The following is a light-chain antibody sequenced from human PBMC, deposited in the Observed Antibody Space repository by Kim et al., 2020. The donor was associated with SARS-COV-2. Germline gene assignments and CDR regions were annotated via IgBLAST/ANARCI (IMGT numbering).Light chain of an antibody. CDR3: QQSYSTPIT. J-gene: IGKJ5*01. CDR2: DAS. CDR1: QSIIRY. Sequence: ASVGDRVTITCRASQSIIRYLNWYQQKPGKAPKLLIYDASSLQSGVPSRFSGSGSGTDFTLNISSLQPEDPATYYCQQSYSTPITFGQGTRLEIK. V-gene: IGKV1-39*01.